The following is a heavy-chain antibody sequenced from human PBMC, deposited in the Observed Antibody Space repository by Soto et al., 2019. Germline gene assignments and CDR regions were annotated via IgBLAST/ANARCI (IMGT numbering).Heavy chain of an antibody. CDR3: ARETYDFSGTLKDTPNWFEP. Sequence: ASVKVSCKASGYTFTSYYMHWVRQAPGQGLEWMGIINPSGGSTSYAQKFQGRVTMTRDTSTSTVYMELSSLRSEDTAVYYCARETYDFSGTLKDTPNWFEPWGQGTLVTVSS. CDR1: GYTFTSYY. J-gene: IGHJ5*02. CDR2: INPSGGST. D-gene: IGHD3-3*01. V-gene: IGHV1-46*01.